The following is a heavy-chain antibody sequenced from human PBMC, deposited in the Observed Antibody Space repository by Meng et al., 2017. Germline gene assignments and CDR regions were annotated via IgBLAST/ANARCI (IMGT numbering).Heavy chain of an antibody. D-gene: IGHD2-2*01. V-gene: IGHV7-4-1*02. CDR2: IDTKTGNP. Sequence: QLVLSRSEVRKTGAPVKVSCKASGYTLPSYAINWLRQAPGQGLQWMGWIDTKTGNPTYVPGFTGRLVFSLDTSVSTAYLQISGLKADDTAVYYCTRDGYSDCSRTSCFDSWGQGTLVTVSS. CDR1: GYTLPSYA. J-gene: IGHJ4*02. CDR3: TRDGYSDCSRTSCFDS.